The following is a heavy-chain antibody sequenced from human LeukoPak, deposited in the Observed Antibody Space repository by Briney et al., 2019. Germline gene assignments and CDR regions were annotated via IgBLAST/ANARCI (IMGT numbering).Heavy chain of an antibody. V-gene: IGHV3-21*01. Sequence: PGGSLRLSCAASGFTFSSYSMNWVRQAPGKGLEWVSSISSSSSYIYYADSVKGRFTISRDNAKNSLYLQMNSLRAEDTAVYYCARDKSFEGYCSSTSCLRYYYYGMDVWGQGTTVTVSS. CDR2: ISSSSSYI. CDR3: ARDKSFEGYCSSTSCLRYYYYGMDV. CDR1: GFTFSSYS. J-gene: IGHJ6*02. D-gene: IGHD2-2*01.